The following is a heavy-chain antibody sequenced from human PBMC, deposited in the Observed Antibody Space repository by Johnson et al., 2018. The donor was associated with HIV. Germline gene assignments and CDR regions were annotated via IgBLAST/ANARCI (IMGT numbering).Heavy chain of an antibody. Sequence: QVQLVESGGGVVRPGTSLRLSCAASGSLFSSYAMPWVRQAPGKGLEWVTLIWNDGSNKYYTDSVKGRFTISRDNSKNTMYLQRNSLRAEDTAVYYCAKDIGDGYNRWGGLDIWGQGTMVTVSS. CDR3: AKDIGDGYNRWGGLDI. D-gene: IGHD5-24*01. CDR2: IWNDGSNK. J-gene: IGHJ3*02. V-gene: IGHV3-33*06. CDR1: GSLFSSYA.